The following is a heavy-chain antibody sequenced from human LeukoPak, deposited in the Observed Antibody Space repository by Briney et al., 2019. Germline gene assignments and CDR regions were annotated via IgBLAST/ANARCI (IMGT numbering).Heavy chain of an antibody. Sequence: SVKVSCKASGGTFSSYAISWVRQAPGQGLEWMGRIIPILGIANYAQKFQGRVTITADKSTSTAYMELSSLRSEDTAVYYCARASGYCSSTSCPVPFDYWGQGTLVTVSS. D-gene: IGHD2-2*03. CDR2: IIPILGIA. CDR3: ARASGYCSSTSCPVPFDY. V-gene: IGHV1-69*04. J-gene: IGHJ4*02. CDR1: GGTFSSYA.